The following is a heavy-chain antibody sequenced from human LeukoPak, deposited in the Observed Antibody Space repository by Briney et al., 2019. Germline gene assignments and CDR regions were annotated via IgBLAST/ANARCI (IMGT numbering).Heavy chain of an antibody. CDR2: IYHSGST. J-gene: IGHJ3*02. Sequence: SETLSLTCAVSGGSISSSNWWSWIRQPPGKGLEWIGEIYHSGSTNYNPSLKSRVTISVDKSKNQFSLKLSSVTAADTAVYYCARENYDFWHERDAFDIWAKGQWSPSLQ. V-gene: IGHV4-4*02. D-gene: IGHD3-3*01. CDR3: ARENYDFWHERDAFDI. CDR1: GGSISSSNW.